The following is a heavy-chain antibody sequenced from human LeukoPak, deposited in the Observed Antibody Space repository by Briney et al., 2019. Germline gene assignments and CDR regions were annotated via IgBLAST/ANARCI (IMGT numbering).Heavy chain of an antibody. Sequence: GASVKVSCKASGGTFSSYAISWVRQAPGQGLEWMGGIIPIFGTANYAQKFQGRVTITADESTSTAYMELSSLRSEDTAVYYCAGYGSGSYPYYGMEVWGQGTTVTVSS. V-gene: IGHV1-69*13. J-gene: IGHJ6*02. CDR3: AGYGSGSYPYYGMEV. CDR2: IIPIFGTA. CDR1: GGTFSSYA. D-gene: IGHD3-10*01.